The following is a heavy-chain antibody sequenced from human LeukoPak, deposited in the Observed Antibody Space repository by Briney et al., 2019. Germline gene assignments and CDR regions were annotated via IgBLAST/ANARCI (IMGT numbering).Heavy chain of an antibody. Sequence: KPSETLSLTCAVYGGSFSGYYWSWIRQPPGKGLEWIGEINHSGSTNYNPSLKSRVTISVDTSKSQFSLKLSSVTAADTAVYYCARGSDFDYWAAFDIWGQGTMVTVSS. CDR3: ARGSDFDYWAAFDI. CDR2: INHSGST. CDR1: GGSFSGYY. D-gene: IGHD2-8*02. J-gene: IGHJ3*02. V-gene: IGHV4-34*01.